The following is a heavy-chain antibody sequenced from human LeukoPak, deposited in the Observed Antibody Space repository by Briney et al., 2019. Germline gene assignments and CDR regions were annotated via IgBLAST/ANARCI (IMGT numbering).Heavy chain of an antibody. CDR3: ARDQGSYDRRLDY. CDR1: GGPISSYY. CDR2: IYYSGST. V-gene: IGHV4-59*01. Sequence: SETLSLTCSVSGGPISSYYWSWIRQPPGKGLEWIGSIYYSGSTNYNPSLKSRVTISVDTSKNQFSLNLTSVTAADTAVYYCARDQGSYDRRLDYWGQGTLVTVSS. D-gene: IGHD5-12*01. J-gene: IGHJ4*02.